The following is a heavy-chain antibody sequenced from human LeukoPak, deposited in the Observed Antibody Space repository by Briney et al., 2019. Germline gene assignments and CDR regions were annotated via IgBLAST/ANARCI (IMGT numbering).Heavy chain of an antibody. CDR3: ARVGERYDILTGYHQIFDY. Sequence: SETLSLTCTVSGGSISSYYWSWIRQPPGKGLEWIGYIYYSGSTNYNPSLKSRVTISVDTSKNQFSLKLSSVTAADTAVYYCARVGERYDILTGYHQIFDYWGQGTLVTVSS. CDR2: IYYSGST. CDR1: GGSISSYY. D-gene: IGHD3-9*01. J-gene: IGHJ4*02. V-gene: IGHV4-59*01.